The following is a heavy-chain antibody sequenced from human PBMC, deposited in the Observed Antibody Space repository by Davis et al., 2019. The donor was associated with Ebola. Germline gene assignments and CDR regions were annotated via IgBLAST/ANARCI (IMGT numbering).Heavy chain of an antibody. V-gene: IGHV4-39*07. Sequence: PGGSLRLSCTVSGGSISSSSYYWGWIRQPPGKGLEWIGSIYYSGSTYYNPSLKSRVTISVDTSKNQFSLKLSSVTAADTSVYYCARDQGYYYDSSGYSAMYYFDYWGQGTLVTVSS. CDR1: GGSISSSSYY. CDR3: ARDQGYYYDSSGYSAMYYFDY. CDR2: IYYSGST. D-gene: IGHD3-22*01. J-gene: IGHJ4*02.